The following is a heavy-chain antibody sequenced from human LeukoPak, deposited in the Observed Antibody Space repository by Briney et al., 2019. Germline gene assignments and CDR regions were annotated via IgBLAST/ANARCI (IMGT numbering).Heavy chain of an antibody. J-gene: IGHJ4*02. CDR3: AKASSGSYYNAYFDY. CDR2: ISGSGGST. CDR1: GFTFSSYA. D-gene: IGHD3-10*01. V-gene: IGHV3-23*01. Sequence: GGSLRLSCAASGFTFSSYAMSWVRQAPGKGLEWVSAISGSGGSTYYADSVKGRFTISRDNAKNTVYLQMNRLRAEDTAVYYCAKASSGSYYNAYFDYWGQGTLVTVSS.